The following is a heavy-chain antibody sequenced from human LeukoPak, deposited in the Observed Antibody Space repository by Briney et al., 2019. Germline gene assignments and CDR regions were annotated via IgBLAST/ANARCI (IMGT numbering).Heavy chain of an antibody. CDR1: GYTFTSYD. CDR3: ARGRRGAVAGTFCY. D-gene: IGHD6-19*01. CDR2: MNPNSGNT. J-gene: IGHJ4*02. Sequence: ASVKVSCKASGYTFTSYDINWVRQATGQGREWMGWMNPNSGNTGYAQKFQGRVTMTRNTSISTAYMELSSLRSEDTAVYYCARGRRGAVAGTFCYWGQGTLVTVSS. V-gene: IGHV1-8*01.